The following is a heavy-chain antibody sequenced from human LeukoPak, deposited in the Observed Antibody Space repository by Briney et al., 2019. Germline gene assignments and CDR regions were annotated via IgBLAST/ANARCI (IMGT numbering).Heavy chain of an antibody. Sequence: PSGTLSLTCAVSGGSISSSNWWSWVRPPPGKGLEWIGEIYHSGSTNYNPSLKSRVTISVDKSKNQFSLKLSSVTAADTAVYYCARVGSYSSGWYDYWGQGTLVTVSS. J-gene: IGHJ4*02. CDR3: ARVGSYSSGWYDY. D-gene: IGHD6-19*01. CDR1: GGSISSSNW. CDR2: IYHSGST. V-gene: IGHV4-4*02.